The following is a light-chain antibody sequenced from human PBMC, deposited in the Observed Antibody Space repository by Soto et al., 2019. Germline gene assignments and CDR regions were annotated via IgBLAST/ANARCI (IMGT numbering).Light chain of an antibody. J-gene: IGLJ3*02. CDR1: SSNIGAGYD. CDR3: QSFDRSLTAWV. V-gene: IGLV1-40*01. Sequence: QSVLTRPPSVSGAPGQRVTISCTGSSSNIGAGYDVHWYQQLPGTAPTLLISGNTDRPSGVPDRFSGSKSGTSASLAITGLQTEDEADYYCQSFDRSLTAWVFGGGTKLTVL. CDR2: GNT.